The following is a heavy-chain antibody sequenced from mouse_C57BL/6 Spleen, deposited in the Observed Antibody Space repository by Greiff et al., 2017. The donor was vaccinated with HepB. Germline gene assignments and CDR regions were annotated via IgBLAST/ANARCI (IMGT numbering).Heavy chain of an antibody. D-gene: IGHD1-1*01. Sequence: EVQGVESGGGLVKPGGSLKLSCAASGFTFSSYAMSWVRQTPEKRLEWVATISDGGSYTYYPDNVKGRFTISRDNAKNNLYLQMSHLKSEDTAMYYCARWYYYGSSHNWYFDVWGTGTTVTVSS. CDR2: ISDGGSYT. CDR3: ARWYYYGSSHNWYFDV. J-gene: IGHJ1*03. V-gene: IGHV5-4*01. CDR1: GFTFSSYA.